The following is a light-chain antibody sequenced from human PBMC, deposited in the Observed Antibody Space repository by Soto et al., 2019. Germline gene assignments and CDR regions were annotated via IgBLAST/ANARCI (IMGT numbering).Light chain of an antibody. CDR3: AAWDDSLNGPV. CDR2: SNN. V-gene: IGLV1-44*01. J-gene: IGLJ3*02. Sequence: QLVLTQPPSASGTPGQRVTVSCAGASSNIGSNTVNWYQQFAGTTPKLLIYSNNERPSGVPDRFSASKSGTSASLAISGLQSEDEAEYYCAAWDDSLNGPVFGGGTKVTVL. CDR1: SSNIGSNT.